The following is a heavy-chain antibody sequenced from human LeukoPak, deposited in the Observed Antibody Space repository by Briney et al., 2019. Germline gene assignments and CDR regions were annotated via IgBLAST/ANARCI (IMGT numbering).Heavy chain of an antibody. J-gene: IGHJ4*02. V-gene: IGHV2-5*01. CDR3: AHRWLVVPAAIGFDY. D-gene: IGHD2-2*01. CDR2: IYWNDDK. CDR1: GFSLSTSGAG. Sequence: SGPTLVKPTQTLTLTRTFSGFSLSTSGAGVGWIRQPPGKALEWLALIYWNDDKRYSPSLKSRLTITKDTSKNQVVLTMTNMDPVDTATYYCAHRWLVVPAAIGFDYWGQGTLVTVSS.